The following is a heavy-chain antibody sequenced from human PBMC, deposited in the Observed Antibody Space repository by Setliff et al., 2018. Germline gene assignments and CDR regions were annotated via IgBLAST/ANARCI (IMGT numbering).Heavy chain of an antibody. CDR2: ISYSATT. CDR1: DDSMNSGAYY. D-gene: IGHD6-19*01. CDR3: ARDWGSSGWYFDY. J-gene: IGHJ4*02. Sequence: SETLSLTCIVSDDSMNSGAYYWSWIRRHPGQGLEWIGYISYSATTSYNPSLKSRISISMHTSRDQFSLKLSSVTAADTAVYYCARDWGSSGWYFDYWGQGTLVTVSS. V-gene: IGHV4-31*03.